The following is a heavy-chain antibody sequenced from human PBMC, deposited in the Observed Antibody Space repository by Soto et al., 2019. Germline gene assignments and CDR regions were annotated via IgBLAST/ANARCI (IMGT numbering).Heavy chain of an antibody. D-gene: IGHD6-13*01. CDR2: ISWNSGSI. J-gene: IGHJ4*02. CDR1: GFTFDDYA. Sequence: DVQLVESGGGLVQPGRSLRLSCAASGFTFDDYAMHWVRQAPGKGLEWVSGISWNSGSIGYADSVKGRFTISRDNAKNSLYLQMNSLRAEDTALYYCAKARGIAAAAYFDYWGQGTLVTVSS. V-gene: IGHV3-9*01. CDR3: AKARGIAAAAYFDY.